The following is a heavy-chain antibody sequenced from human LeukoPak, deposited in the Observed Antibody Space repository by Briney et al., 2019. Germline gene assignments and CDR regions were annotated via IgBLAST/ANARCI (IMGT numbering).Heavy chain of an antibody. J-gene: IGHJ3*02. Sequence: GGSLRLSCAASGFTFSSYSMNWVRQAPGKGLEWVSYISSSSSTIYYADSVKGRFTISRDNAKNSLYLQMNSLRAEDTAVYYCARDLNWHIVVVTAMGDAFDIWGQGTMVTVSS. V-gene: IGHV3-48*01. CDR2: ISSSSSTI. CDR1: GFTFSSYS. D-gene: IGHD2-21*02. CDR3: ARDLNWHIVVVTAMGDAFDI.